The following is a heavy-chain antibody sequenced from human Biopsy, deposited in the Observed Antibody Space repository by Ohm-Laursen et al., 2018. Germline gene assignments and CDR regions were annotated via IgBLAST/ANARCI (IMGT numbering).Heavy chain of an antibody. Sequence: TLSLTWTVSGGSISGYHWSWIRKSPGKGLEWIGYIYYTGGTNYNPSVKSRVTISVDTSKNQFSLKLNSVTAADTAVYFCARDSRGGHLNTTLITGKNLDSWGQGILVTVSS. CDR3: ARDSRGGHLNTTLITGKNLDS. CDR2: IYYTGGT. D-gene: IGHD3-16*01. V-gene: IGHV4-59*01. J-gene: IGHJ4*02. CDR1: GGSISGYH.